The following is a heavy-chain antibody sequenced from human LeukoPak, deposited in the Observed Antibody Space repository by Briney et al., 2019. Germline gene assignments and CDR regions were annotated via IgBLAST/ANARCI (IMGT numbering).Heavy chain of an antibody. J-gene: IGHJ3*02. V-gene: IGHV3-53*01. CDR1: GFIVSGNY. CDR3: AKDAKPYYYDSSGYYYAGAFDI. Sequence: GGSLRLSCAASGFIVSGNYMSWVCQAPGKGLEWLSFIYSGGRTYYADSVKGRFTISRDNSKNTLHLQMNSLRAEDTAVYYCAKDAKPYYYDSSGYYYAGAFDIWGQGTMVTVSS. CDR2: IYSGGRT. D-gene: IGHD3-22*01.